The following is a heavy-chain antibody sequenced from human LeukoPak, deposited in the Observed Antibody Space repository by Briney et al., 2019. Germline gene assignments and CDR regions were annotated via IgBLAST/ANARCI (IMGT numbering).Heavy chain of an antibody. D-gene: IGHD3-22*01. J-gene: IGHJ1*01. CDR1: GFTFSSYW. Sequence: TGGSLRLSCAASGFTFSSYWMHWVRQTPGKGLVWVSRMNSDGSSTTYADSVEGRFTIFRDNAKNTLYLQMTSLRAEDTAVYHCARGHHYDSSGYPEYFQHWGQGTLVTVSS. CDR3: ARGHHYDSSGYPEYFQH. CDR2: MNSDGSST. V-gene: IGHV3-74*01.